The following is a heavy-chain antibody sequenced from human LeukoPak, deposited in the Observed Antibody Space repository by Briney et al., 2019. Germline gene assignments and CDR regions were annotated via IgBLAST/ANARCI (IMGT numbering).Heavy chain of an antibody. CDR2: ISSSGSTI. J-gene: IGHJ5*02. CDR1: GFTFSSYE. V-gene: IGHV3-48*03. D-gene: IGHD5-18*01. Sequence: PGGSLRLSCAASGFTFSSYEMNWVRQAPGKGLEWVSYISSSGSTIYYADSVKGRFTISRDNAKNSLYLQMNSLRADDTAVYYCARDFDFEALVPWGQGTLVTVSS. CDR3: ARDFDFEALVP.